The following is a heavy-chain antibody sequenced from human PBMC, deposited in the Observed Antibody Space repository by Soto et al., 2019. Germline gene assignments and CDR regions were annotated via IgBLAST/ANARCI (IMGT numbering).Heavy chain of an antibody. D-gene: IGHD4-4*01. J-gene: IGHJ6*02. CDR2: INPNSGGT. Sequence: ASVKVSCKASGYTFTGYYMHWVRQAPGQGLEWMGWINPNSGGTNYAQKFQGRVTMTRDTSISTAYMELSRLRSDDTAVYYCARELHDYSNRNYYYYGMDVWGQGTTVTVSS. CDR3: ARELHDYSNRNYYYYGMDV. CDR1: GYTFTGYY. V-gene: IGHV1-2*02.